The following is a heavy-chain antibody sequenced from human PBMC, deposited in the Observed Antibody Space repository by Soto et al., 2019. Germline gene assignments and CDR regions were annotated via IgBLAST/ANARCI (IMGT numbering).Heavy chain of an antibody. Sequence: GGSLRLSCVVSGFSFSNYAMSWVRQAPGKGLEWVSFLSPSSDSTYYADSVKGRFTISRDSSKNILFLQMSSLRVGDTAVYYCAKIAVLPHYYFDFWGQGTPVTVSS. CDR2: LSPSSDST. CDR1: GFSFSNYA. CDR3: AKIAVLPHYYFDF. J-gene: IGHJ4*02. V-gene: IGHV3-23*01. D-gene: IGHD2-15*01.